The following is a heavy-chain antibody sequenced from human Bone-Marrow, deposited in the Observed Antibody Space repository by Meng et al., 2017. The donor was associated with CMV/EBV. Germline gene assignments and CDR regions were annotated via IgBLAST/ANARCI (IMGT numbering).Heavy chain of an antibody. CDR3: AVMTPAAAYYYYGMDV. Sequence: GESLKISCAASGFTFSDYYMSWIRQAPGKGLEWVSYISSSGSTIYYADSVKGRFTISRDNAKNSLYLQMNSLRAEDTAVYYCAVMTPAAAYYYYGMDVWGQGPTVTVSS. V-gene: IGHV3-11*01. J-gene: IGHJ6*02. CDR2: ISSSGSTI. D-gene: IGHD6-13*01. CDR1: GFTFSDYY.